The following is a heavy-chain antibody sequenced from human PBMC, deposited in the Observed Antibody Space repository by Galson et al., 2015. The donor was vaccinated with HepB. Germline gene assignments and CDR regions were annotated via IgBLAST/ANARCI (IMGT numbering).Heavy chain of an antibody. V-gene: IGHV3-72*01. CDR1: GFSFSEHY. J-gene: IGHJ5*02. Sequence: SLRLSCAASGFSFSEHYMDWVRQAPGKGLEWVARARNKVKSYTTEYAASVKGRFIVSRDDSENSLYLQMNSLKTEDTGVYYCTRITGSHNWFDPWGQGTLVTVSS. CDR3: TRITGSHNWFDP. CDR2: ARNKVKSYTT. D-gene: IGHD1-20*01.